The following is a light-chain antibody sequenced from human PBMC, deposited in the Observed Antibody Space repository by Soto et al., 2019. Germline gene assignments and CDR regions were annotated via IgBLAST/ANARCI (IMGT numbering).Light chain of an antibody. CDR2: DAS. J-gene: IGKJ2*01. V-gene: IGKV3-11*01. CDR3: QQRSNWPRKT. CDR1: QSVSSY. Sequence: EIVLTQSPATLSLSPGERATLSCRASQSVSSYLAWYQQKPGQAPRLLIYDASNSATGIPARFSGSGSGTDFTLTISSLEPEDFAVYYCQQRSNWPRKTFGQGTKLEIK.